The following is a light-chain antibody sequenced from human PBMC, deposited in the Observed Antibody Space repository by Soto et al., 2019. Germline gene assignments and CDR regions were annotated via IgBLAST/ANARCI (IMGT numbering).Light chain of an antibody. CDR3: QQYVSSRYT. Sequence: EIVLTQSPGTLSLSPGDRATLSCRASQTVGSSYLAWYQQKPGQAPRLLIYGPPTRATGIPDRFTGSGSGTDFTLTISRLEPEDFAVYYCQQYVSSRYTFGQGTKVDIK. V-gene: IGKV3-20*01. CDR1: QTVGSSY. J-gene: IGKJ2*01. CDR2: GPP.